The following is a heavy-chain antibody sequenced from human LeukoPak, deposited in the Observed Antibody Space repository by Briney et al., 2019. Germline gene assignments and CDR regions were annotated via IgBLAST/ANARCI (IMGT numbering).Heavy chain of an antibody. CDR2: ISTSGST. V-gene: IGHV4-61*02. J-gene: IGHJ6*03. CDR3: ARVPRSYYYYYYMDV. CDR1: GDSISSANYY. Sequence: SQTLSLTCTVSGDSISSANYYWTWIWQPADKGLEWIGRISTSGSTSYDPSLKSRVTISVDTSKNQFSLKLSSVTAADTAVYYCARVPRSYYYYYYMDVWGKGTTVTVSS.